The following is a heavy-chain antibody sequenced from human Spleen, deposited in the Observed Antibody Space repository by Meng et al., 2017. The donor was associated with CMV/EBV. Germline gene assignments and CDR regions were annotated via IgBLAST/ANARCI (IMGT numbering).Heavy chain of an antibody. J-gene: IGHJ6*02. D-gene: IGHD2-2*02. CDR2: IIPLFGIA. Sequence: VKVSCKASGGTFSSFSFSWMRQAPGQGLEWVGGIIPLFGIANYAQKFQGRVTITTDESTSTAYMSLSSLRSEDTAVYYCARDRTGDCSSTSCYNFYYYYGMDVWGQGTTVTVSS. V-gene: IGHV1-69*05. CDR3: ARDRTGDCSSTSCYNFYYYYGMDV. CDR1: GGTFSSFS.